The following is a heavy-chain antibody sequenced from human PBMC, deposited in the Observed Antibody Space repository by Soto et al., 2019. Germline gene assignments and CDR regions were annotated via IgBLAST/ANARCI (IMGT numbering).Heavy chain of an antibody. D-gene: IGHD3-3*01. V-gene: IGHV3-9*01. Sequence: EVQLVESGGGLVQPGRSLRLSCAASGFTFDDYAMHWVRQAPGKGLEWVSGISWNSGSIGYADSVKGRFTISRDNAKNSLYLQMNGLRAEDTALYYWAKDMPASFWRGPHYGGQGTLVTFSS. CDR2: ISWNSGSI. CDR1: GFTFDDYA. J-gene: IGHJ4*02. CDR3: AKDMPASFWRGPHY.